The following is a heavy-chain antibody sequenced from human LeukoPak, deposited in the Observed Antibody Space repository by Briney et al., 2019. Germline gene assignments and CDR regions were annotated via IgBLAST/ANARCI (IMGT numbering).Heavy chain of an antibody. V-gene: IGHV3-48*03. CDR1: GFILSSYE. CDR3: ARGSSNVAARNNWFDP. D-gene: IGHD6-6*01. J-gene: IGHJ5*02. CDR2: ISSSGSTI. Sequence: PGGSLRLSCAASGFILSSYEMNWVRQAPGKGLEWLSYISSSGSTIYYADSVKGRFTISRDNAKNSLYLQMNSLRAEDTAVYFCARGSSNVAARNNWFDPWGQGTLVTVSS.